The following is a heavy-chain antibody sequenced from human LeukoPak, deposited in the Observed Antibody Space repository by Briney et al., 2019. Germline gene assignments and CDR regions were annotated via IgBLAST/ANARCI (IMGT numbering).Heavy chain of an antibody. D-gene: IGHD6-25*01. CDR3: ARVFSTGTETGDY. J-gene: IGHJ4*02. CDR1: GYTFTGYY. CDR2: INPNSGGT. Sequence: GASVKVSCKASGYTFTGYYIHWVRQAPGQGLEWMGWINPNSGGTNYAQKFQGRVTMTRDTSISTAYMELSRLRSDDTAVYYCARVFSTGTETGDYWGQGTLVTVSS. V-gene: IGHV1-2*02.